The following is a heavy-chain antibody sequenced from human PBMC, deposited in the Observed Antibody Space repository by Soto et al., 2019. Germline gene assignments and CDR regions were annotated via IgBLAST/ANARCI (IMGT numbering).Heavy chain of an antibody. CDR1: GYTFTNYG. CDR2: VSAYNRNT. V-gene: IGHV1-18*01. D-gene: IGHD2-2*01. CDR3: ARERQYEPLLY. J-gene: IGHJ4*02. Sequence: QGQLVQSGVEVKKPGASVKVSCQASGYTFTNYGITWLRQAPGQGLEWMGWVSAYNRNTNYAQRFQDRVTMTTDTSTRTAYMELRNLKSDDTAIYFCARERQYEPLLYWGQGTLVTVSS.